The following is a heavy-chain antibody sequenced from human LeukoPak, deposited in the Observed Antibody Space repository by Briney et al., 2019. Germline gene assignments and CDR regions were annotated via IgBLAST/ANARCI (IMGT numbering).Heavy chain of an antibody. V-gene: IGHV4-39*01. CDR1: GGSISSPPYD. Sequence: SETLSLTCTVSGGSISSPPYDWGWIRQPPGKGLEYIGSISSSGNTYYNASLQSRVTISVDASKNQFSLKLGSVTAADTAVYFCARHLSQGDGNKRGFHNWGQGTLVTVSS. D-gene: IGHD5-24*01. J-gene: IGHJ4*02. CDR3: ARHLSQGDGNKRGFHN. CDR2: ISSSGNT.